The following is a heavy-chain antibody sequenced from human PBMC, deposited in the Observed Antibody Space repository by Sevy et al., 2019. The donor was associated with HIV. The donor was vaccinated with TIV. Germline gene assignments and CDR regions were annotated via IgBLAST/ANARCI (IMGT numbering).Heavy chain of an antibody. J-gene: IGHJ1*01. D-gene: IGHD3-16*02. V-gene: IGHV3-7*01. CDR2: IKQDGSEK. CDR3: ARTGHGGVIAHTYFQH. CDR1: GFTFSSYW. Sequence: GGSLRLSCVASGFTFSSYWMSWVRQAPGKGLEWVANIKQDGSEKYYVDSVKGRFTISRDNAKNSLYLQMNSLRAEDTAVYYCARTGHGGVIAHTYFQHWGQGTLVTVSS.